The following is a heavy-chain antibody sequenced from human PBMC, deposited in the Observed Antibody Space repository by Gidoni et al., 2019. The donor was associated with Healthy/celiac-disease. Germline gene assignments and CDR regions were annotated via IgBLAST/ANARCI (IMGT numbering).Heavy chain of an antibody. CDR3: ARDGDIVVVPADDRAFDI. Sequence: EVQLVESGGGLVKPGGSLRLSCAASGFTFSSYSMNWVRQAPGKGLEWDSAISSSSSYRYYADSVKGRFTISRDNAKNSLYLQMNSLRAEDTAVYYCARDGDIVVVPADDRAFDIWGQGTMVTVSS. V-gene: IGHV3-21*01. J-gene: IGHJ3*02. CDR2: ISSSSSYR. D-gene: IGHD2-2*01. CDR1: GFTFSSYS.